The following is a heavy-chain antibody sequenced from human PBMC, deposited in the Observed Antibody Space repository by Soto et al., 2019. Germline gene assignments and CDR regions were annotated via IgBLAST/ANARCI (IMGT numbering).Heavy chain of an antibody. V-gene: IGHV1-69*02. CDR2: IIPILGIA. D-gene: IGHD1-1*01. CDR1: GGTFSSYT. J-gene: IGHJ5*02. Sequence: ASVKVSCKASGGTFSSYTISWVRQAPGQGLEWMGRIIPILGIANYAQKFQGRVTITADKSTSTAYMELSSLRSEDTAVYYCARVNNWNDGAYGGINWFDPWGQGTLVTVSS. CDR3: ARVNNWNDGAYGGINWFDP.